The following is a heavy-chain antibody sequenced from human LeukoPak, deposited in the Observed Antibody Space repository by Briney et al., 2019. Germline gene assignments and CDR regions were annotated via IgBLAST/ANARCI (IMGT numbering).Heavy chain of an antibody. J-gene: IGHJ3*02. CDR3: AKDVERRIVVYAFDI. CDR2: IRYDGSNK. V-gene: IGHV3-30*02. D-gene: IGHD3-22*01. CDR1: GFTFSSYG. Sequence: TGGSLRLSCAASGFTFSSYGMHWVRQAPGKGLEWVAFIRYDGSNKYYADSVKGRFTISRDNSKNTLYLQMNSLRAEDTAVYYCAKDVERRIVVYAFDIWGQGTMVTVSS.